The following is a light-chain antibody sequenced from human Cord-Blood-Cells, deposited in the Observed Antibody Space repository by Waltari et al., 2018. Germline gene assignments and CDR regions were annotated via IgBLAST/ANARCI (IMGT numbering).Light chain of an antibody. CDR1: QSVSSN. CDR3: QQYNNWPWT. CDR2: GAS. J-gene: IGKJ1*01. Sequence: EIVMTQSPATLSVSPGETATRSCRASQSVSSNLAWYQQKPGQAPRLLIYGASTRATGIPARFSGSGSGTEFTLTISSLQSEDFAVYYCQQYNNWPWTFGQGTKVEIK. V-gene: IGKV3-15*01.